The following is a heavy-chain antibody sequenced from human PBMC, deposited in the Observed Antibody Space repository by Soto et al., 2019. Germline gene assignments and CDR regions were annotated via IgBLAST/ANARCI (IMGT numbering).Heavy chain of an antibody. Sequence: EVQLLESGGGLVQPGGSLRLSCAASGFTFSSYAMSWVRQAPGKGLEWVSAISGSGGSTYYADSVKGRFTISRDNSKNTLYLQMNSLRAEDTAVYYCAKDIWGSYYDSSGYYSIDYWGQGTLVTVSS. CDR3: AKDIWGSYYDSSGYYSIDY. CDR2: ISGSGGST. V-gene: IGHV3-23*01. J-gene: IGHJ4*02. D-gene: IGHD3-22*01. CDR1: GFTFSSYA.